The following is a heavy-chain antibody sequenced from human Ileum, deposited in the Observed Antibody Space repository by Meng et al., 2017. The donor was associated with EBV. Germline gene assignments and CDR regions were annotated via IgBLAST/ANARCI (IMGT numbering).Heavy chain of an antibody. CDR3: VRGKLTTVITPIDY. J-gene: IGHJ4*02. V-gene: IGHV1-8*01. Sequence: QVQLVQSGCEVKKPGASVKVSCKASVYTIRSYAINWLRQAPGQGPEWMGWMNPNSANTGFAPKFQGRVTMTRDTSITTAYMELSSLTSEDTAVYYCVRGKLTTVITPIDYWGQGTLVTVSS. CDR1: VYTIRSYA. CDR2: MNPNSANT. D-gene: IGHD4-23*01.